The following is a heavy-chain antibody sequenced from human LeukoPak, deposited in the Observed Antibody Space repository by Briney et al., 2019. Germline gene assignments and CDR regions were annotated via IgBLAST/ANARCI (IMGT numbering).Heavy chain of an antibody. CDR2: INHSGST. Sequence: PSETLSLTCAVYGGSFSGYYWSWIRQPPGKGLEWIGEINHSGSTNYNPSLKSRVTISVDTSKNQFSLKLSSVTAADTAVYYCARELYWWYFDLWGRGTLVTVSS. V-gene: IGHV4-34*01. CDR3: ARELYWWYFDL. J-gene: IGHJ2*01. CDR1: GGSFSGYY. D-gene: IGHD2-8*02.